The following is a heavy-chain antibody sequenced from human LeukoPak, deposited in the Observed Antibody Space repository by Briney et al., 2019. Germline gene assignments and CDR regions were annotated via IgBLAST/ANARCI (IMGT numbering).Heavy chain of an antibody. CDR2: INSDGSST. Sequence: GGSLRLSCAASGFTFSSYWMHWVRQAPGKGLVWVSRINSDGSSTSYADSVKGRFTIPRDNAKNTLYLQMNSLRAEDTAVYYCARSGLDYDFWSGSDYWGQGTLVTVSS. D-gene: IGHD3-3*01. J-gene: IGHJ4*02. CDR1: GFTFSSYW. V-gene: IGHV3-74*01. CDR3: ARSGLDYDFWSGSDY.